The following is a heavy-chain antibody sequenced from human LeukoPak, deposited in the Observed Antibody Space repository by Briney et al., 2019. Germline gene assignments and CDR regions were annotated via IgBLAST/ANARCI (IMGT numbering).Heavy chain of an antibody. CDR1: GYTFTSYD. D-gene: IGHD1-14*01. CDR3: ARAGLLRKNWFDP. CDR2: MNPNSGNT. J-gene: IGHJ5*02. Sequence: ASVKVSCKASGYTFTSYDINWVRQATGQGLEWMGWMNPNSGNTGYAQKFQGRVTMTRNTSISTAYMELSSLRSEETAVYYCARAGLLRKNWFDPWGQGTLVTVSS. V-gene: IGHV1-8*02.